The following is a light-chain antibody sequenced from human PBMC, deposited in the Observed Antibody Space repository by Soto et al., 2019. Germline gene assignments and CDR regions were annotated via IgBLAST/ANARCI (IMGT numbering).Light chain of an antibody. CDR3: QSYDSSLSAHVV. V-gene: IGLV1-40*01. J-gene: IGLJ2*01. CDR2: GNS. Sequence: QSVLTQPPSVSGAPGQRVTISCTGSSSNIGAGYDVHWYQQLPGTAPKLLIYGNSNRPSGVPDRFSGSKSGTSASLAITGLQAEDEADYYCQSYDSSLSAHVVFGGGTKFTVL. CDR1: SSNIGAGYD.